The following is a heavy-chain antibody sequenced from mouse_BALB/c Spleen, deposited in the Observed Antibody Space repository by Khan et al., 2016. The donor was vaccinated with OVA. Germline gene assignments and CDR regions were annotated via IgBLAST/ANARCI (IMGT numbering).Heavy chain of an antibody. CDR2: TNPTNGRT. D-gene: IGHD1-1*01. V-gene: IGHV1S81*02. J-gene: IGHJ2*01. CDR1: GYTFTSYW. CDR3: ARIKKTVATYFDD. Sequence: VQLQQSGAELVKAGASVKMSCKASGYTFTSYWMHWVKQRLGQGLEWFAETNPTNGRTYYNEKFTSKATLNVDKSSSTAYMLLSGQTFEDSALYYCARIKKTVATYFDDWGQGTTLTVSS.